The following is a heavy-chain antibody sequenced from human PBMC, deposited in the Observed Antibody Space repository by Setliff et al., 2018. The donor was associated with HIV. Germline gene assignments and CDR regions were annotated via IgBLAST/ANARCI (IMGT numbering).Heavy chain of an antibody. J-gene: IGHJ3*02. CDR1: GYSISSGYY. CDR3: ARLGYSGSLVGAFDI. D-gene: IGHD1-26*01. V-gene: IGHV4-38-2*02. CDR2: IYHSGIT. Sequence: SSETLSLTCTVSGYSISSGYYWGWIRQPPGKGLEWIGSIYHSGITYYNSSLKSRVTISVDTSKNQFSLNLTSVTAADTAVYYFARLGYSGSLVGAFDIWGQGTMVTVSS.